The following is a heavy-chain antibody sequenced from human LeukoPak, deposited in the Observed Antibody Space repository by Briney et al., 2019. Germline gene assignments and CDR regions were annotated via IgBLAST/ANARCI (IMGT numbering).Heavy chain of an antibody. CDR2: ISYDGSNK. CDR3: ARDLDILTATGCY. V-gene: IGHV3-30*04. J-gene: IGHJ4*02. D-gene: IGHD3-9*01. CDR1: GFTFSSYA. Sequence: GGSLRLSCAASGFTFSSYAMHWVRQAPGKGLEWVAVISYDGSNKYYADSVKGRFTISRDNSKNTLYLQMNSLRAEDTAVYYCARDLDILTATGCYWGQGTLVTVSS.